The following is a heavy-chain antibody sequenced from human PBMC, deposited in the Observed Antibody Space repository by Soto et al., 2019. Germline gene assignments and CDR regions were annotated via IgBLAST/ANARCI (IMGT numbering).Heavy chain of an antibody. Sequence: GGSLRPSCAVSGFIFRDFYMSWIRQVPGKGLEWLSKISSSSSSTDYADSVKGRFTISRDNAKNSLYLQMSSLRAEDTAVYYCARDRGGGSIFGGHYGMDVWGQGTTVTVSS. D-gene: IGHD3-3*01. CDR1: GFIFRDFY. CDR2: ISSSSSST. J-gene: IGHJ6*02. V-gene: IGHV3-11*06. CDR3: ARDRGGGSIFGGHYGMDV.